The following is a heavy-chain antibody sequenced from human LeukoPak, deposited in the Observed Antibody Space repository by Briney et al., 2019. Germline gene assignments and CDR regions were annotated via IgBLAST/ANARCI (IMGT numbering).Heavy chain of an antibody. J-gene: IGHJ6*02. CDR3: ARDPLLLWFGELLAGGGPYGMDV. V-gene: IGHV1-2*02. CDR1: GYTFTDYP. CDR2: FNPYSGAT. D-gene: IGHD3-10*01. Sequence: ASVKVSCKASGYTFTDYPMHWVRQAPGQGLQWMGVFNPYSGATNYARNFQGRVTMTLDTSITTAYMELIRLRVDDTAVYYCARDPLLLWFGELLAGGGPYGMDVWGQGTTVTVSS.